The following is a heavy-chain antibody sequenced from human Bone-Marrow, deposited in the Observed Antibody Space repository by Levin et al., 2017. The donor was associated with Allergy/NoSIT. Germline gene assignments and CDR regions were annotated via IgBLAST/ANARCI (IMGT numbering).Heavy chain of an antibody. CDR1: GGSISSGSYY. CDR2: IYTSGST. CDR3: AREELVADTAMVRLLLDI. V-gene: IGHV4-61*02. Sequence: PSETLSLTCTVSGGSISSGSYYWSWIRQPAGTGLEWIGRIYTSGSTNYNPSLKSRVTISVDTSKNQFSLKLSSVIAADTAVYSCAREELVADTAMVRLLLDIWGQGTMVTVSS. J-gene: IGHJ3*02. D-gene: IGHD5-18*01.